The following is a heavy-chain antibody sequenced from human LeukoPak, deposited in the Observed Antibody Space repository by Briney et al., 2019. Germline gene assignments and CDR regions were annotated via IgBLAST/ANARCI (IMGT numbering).Heavy chain of an antibody. J-gene: IGHJ4*02. CDR1: AFSLNAYN. D-gene: IGHD1-26*01. CDR2: IGYTGTYI. V-gene: IGHV3-21*04. Sequence: PGGSLRLSCAASAFSLNAYNMNWVRQAPGKGLEWVSSIGYTGTYIYYADSVKGRFTISRDNAQNSLYLQMNSLRAEDTAIYYCVRDRGTYRPIDYWGQGTLVTVSS. CDR3: VRDRGTYRPIDY.